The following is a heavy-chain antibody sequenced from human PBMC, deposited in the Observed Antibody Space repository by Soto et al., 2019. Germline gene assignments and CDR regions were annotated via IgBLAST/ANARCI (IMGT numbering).Heavy chain of an antibody. CDR2: INWNGGST. Sequence: EVQLVESGGGVVRPGGSLRLSCAASRVTFDDYGMSWVRQAPGKGLEWVSGINWNGGSTGYADSVKGRFTISRDNAKNSLYLQMNSLRGEDTALYYCARANGRLQDYYYYGMDVRGQGTTVTVSS. CDR3: ARANGRLQDYYYYGMDV. V-gene: IGHV3-20*04. CDR1: RVTFDDYG. D-gene: IGHD4-4*01. J-gene: IGHJ6*02.